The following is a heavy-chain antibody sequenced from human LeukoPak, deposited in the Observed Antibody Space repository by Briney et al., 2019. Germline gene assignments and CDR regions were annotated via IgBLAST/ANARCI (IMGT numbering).Heavy chain of an antibody. CDR1: GYTFTSHG. V-gene: IGHV1-18*01. CDR3: ARVIGNCRGGSCYYMDV. J-gene: IGHJ6*03. D-gene: IGHD2-15*01. CDR2: INPYNGDT. Sequence: VASVKVSCKASGYTFTSHGISWVRQAPGQGLEWMGWINPYNGDTYYAQTFQGRVTMTTDTPTSTAYMELRSLGSDDTAVYYCARVIGNCRGGSCYYMDVWGKGTTVTVSS.